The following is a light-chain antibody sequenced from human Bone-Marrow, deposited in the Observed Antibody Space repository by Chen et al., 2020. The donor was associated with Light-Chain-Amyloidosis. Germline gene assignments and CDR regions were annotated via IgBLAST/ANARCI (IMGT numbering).Light chain of an antibody. Sequence: NFMLTQPHSVSESPGKTVIISCTRSSGSIATNYVQWYQQRPGSSPTTVIYEDDQRTSGVPDRCTGSIDRSATSASLTISGLKTEDEADYYCQSYQGSSQGVFGGGTKLTVL. CDR3: QSYQGSSQGV. CDR2: EDD. CDR1: SGSIATNY. J-gene: IGLJ3*02. V-gene: IGLV6-57*01.